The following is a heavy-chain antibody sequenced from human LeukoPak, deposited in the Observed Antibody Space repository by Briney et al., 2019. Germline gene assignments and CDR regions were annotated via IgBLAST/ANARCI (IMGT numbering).Heavy chain of an antibody. CDR2: IYTSGST. Sequence: SETLSLTCTVSGGSISSGSHYWSWIRQPAGKGLEWIGRIYTSGSTNYNPSLKSRVTISVDTSKNQFSLKLSSVTAADTAVYYCARGSYYGSGSPPGYWGQGTLVTVSS. V-gene: IGHV4-61*02. CDR1: GGSISSGSHY. J-gene: IGHJ4*02. D-gene: IGHD3-10*01. CDR3: ARGSYYGSGSPPGY.